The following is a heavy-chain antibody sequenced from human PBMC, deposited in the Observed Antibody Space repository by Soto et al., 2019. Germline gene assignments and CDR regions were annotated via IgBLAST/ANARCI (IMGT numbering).Heavy chain of an antibody. J-gene: IGHJ6*03. Sequence: ASVKVSCKASGYTFTSYGISWVRQAPGQGLEWMGWISAYNGNTNYAQKLQGRVTMTTDTSTSTAYMELRSLRSDDTAVYYCARGRIFGVVRYYYYYMDVWGKGTTVTVSS. CDR3: ARGRIFGVVRYYYYYMDV. CDR1: GYTFTSYG. D-gene: IGHD3-3*01. CDR2: ISAYNGNT. V-gene: IGHV1-18*01.